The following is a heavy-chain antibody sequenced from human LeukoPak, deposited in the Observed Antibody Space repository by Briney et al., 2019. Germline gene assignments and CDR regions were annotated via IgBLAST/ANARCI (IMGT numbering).Heavy chain of an antibody. CDR1: GFTFSNYG. CDR3: AKDHRVYDNSAFLDS. V-gene: IGHV3-30*02. CDR2: IPFDGSNK. D-gene: IGHD3-22*01. Sequence: PGGSLRLSCAASGFTFSNYGMYWVRQAPGKGLEWVTFIPFDGSNKYYADSVKGRFTISRDNSKNTLYLQMNSLRAEDTAVYYCAKDHRVYDNSAFLDSWGQETLVTVSS. J-gene: IGHJ4*02.